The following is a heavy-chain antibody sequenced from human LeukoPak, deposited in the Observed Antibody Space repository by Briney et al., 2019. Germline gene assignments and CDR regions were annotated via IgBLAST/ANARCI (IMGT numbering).Heavy chain of an antibody. V-gene: IGHV3-72*01. Sequence: GGSLRLSCAASGFTFSSYWMSWVRQAPGKGLEWVGRSKNKADSYKTEYAPSGKGRFTISRDHSKNSLYLQMNSLRAEDTAVYYCARDVNGWAGNMDVWGKGTTVTVSS. CDR2: SKNKADSYKT. CDR3: ARDVNGWAGNMDV. CDR1: GFTFSSYW. J-gene: IGHJ6*03. D-gene: IGHD6-19*01.